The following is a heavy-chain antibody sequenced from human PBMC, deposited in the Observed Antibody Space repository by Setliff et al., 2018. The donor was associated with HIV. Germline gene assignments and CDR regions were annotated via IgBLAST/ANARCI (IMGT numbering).Heavy chain of an antibody. CDR1: GYTFTTYV. Sequence: GASVKVSCKASGYTFTTYVVHWVRQAPGQRLEWMGWINVGSGNTKYSQKFQGRVTITRDTSASTAYMELSSLRSEDTAVYYCARDDVAAPGSHHDYWGQGTLVTVSS. D-gene: IGHD6-13*01. J-gene: IGHJ4*02. CDR2: INVGSGNT. V-gene: IGHV1-3*01. CDR3: ARDDVAAPGSHHDY.